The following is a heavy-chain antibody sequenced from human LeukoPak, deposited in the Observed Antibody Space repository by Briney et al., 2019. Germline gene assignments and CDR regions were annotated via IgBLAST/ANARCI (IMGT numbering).Heavy chain of an antibody. V-gene: IGHV3-23*01. J-gene: IGHJ4*02. CDR1: GFTFSSYA. CDR2: VSGSGGST. D-gene: IGHD3-16*02. CDR3: AKDSGRGYDYVWGSYRYPFDY. Sequence: GGSLRLSCAASGFTFSSYAMSWVRQAPGKGLEWVSAVSGSGGSTYYADSVKGRFTISRDNSKNTLYLQMNSLRAEDTAVYYCAKDSGRGYDYVWGSYRYPFDYWGQGTLVTVSS.